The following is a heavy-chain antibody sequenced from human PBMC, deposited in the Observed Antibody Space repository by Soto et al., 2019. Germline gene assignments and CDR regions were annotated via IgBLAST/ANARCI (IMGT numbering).Heavy chain of an antibody. CDR3: ARVGNADYSNFD. D-gene: IGHD4-4*01. Sequence: SETLSLTCTVSGGSISSGDYYWSWIRQPPGKGLEWIGYIYYSGSTYYNPSLKSRVTISVDTSKNQFSLKLSSVTAADTAVYYCARVGNADYSNFDWGQGTLVTVSS. V-gene: IGHV4-30-4*01. J-gene: IGHJ4*02. CDR2: IYYSGST. CDR1: GGSISSGDYY.